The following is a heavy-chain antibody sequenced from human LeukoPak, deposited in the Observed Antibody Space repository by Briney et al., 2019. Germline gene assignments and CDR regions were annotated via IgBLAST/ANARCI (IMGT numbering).Heavy chain of an antibody. CDR2: INPKSGGT. Sequence: GASVKVSCKASGYTFSGYYMHWVRQAPGQGLEWMGWINPKSGGTNEAQKFHDRVTMTRDTSIRTAYMELSRLRSDDTAVYYCARGDVTIFGVVIIPGDYWGQGTLVTVSS. D-gene: IGHD3-3*01. V-gene: IGHV1-2*02. CDR3: ARGDVTIFGVVIIPGDY. J-gene: IGHJ4*02. CDR1: GYTFSGYY.